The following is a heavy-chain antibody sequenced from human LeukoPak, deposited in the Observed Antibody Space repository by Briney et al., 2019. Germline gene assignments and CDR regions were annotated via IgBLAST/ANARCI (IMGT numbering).Heavy chain of an antibody. J-gene: IGHJ6*03. CDR3: AEGYNHYYYMDV. D-gene: IGHD3-10*01. CDR2: ISSSGSTI. CDR1: GFTFSNYE. V-gene: IGHV3-48*03. Sequence: GGSLRLSCAASGFTFSNYEMNWVRQAPGKGLEWVSYISSSGSTIYYADSVKGRFTISRDNAKNSQYLQMNNLYYCARITWSVAEGYNHYYYMDVWGKGTTVTVSS.